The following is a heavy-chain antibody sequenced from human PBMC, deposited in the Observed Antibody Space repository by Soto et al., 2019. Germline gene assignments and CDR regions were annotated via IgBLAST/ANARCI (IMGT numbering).Heavy chain of an antibody. CDR3: ARASGSPYCSDP. D-gene: IGHD1-26*01. V-gene: IGHV1-18*01. CDR2: ISAYNGNT. J-gene: IGHJ5*02. Sequence: ASAEVSCKAAGYAGTGYGISWVRQAPGQGLEWMGWISAYNGNTNYAQKLQGRVTMTTDTSTSTAYMELRSLRSDDTAVYYCARASGSPYCSDPRGQGALVTVSS. CDR1: GYAGTGYG.